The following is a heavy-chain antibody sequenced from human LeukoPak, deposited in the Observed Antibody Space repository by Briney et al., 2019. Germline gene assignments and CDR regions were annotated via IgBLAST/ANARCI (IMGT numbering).Heavy chain of an antibody. Sequence: ASVKVSCKASGYTFTSYAMNWVRQAPGQGLEWMGWINTNTGNPTYAQGFTGRFVFSLDTSVSTAYLQISSLKAEDTAVYYCARAKYCGGDCYPGYYYYMDVWGKGTTVTVSS. CDR1: GYTFTSYA. J-gene: IGHJ6*03. CDR2: INTNTGNP. D-gene: IGHD2-21*02. CDR3: ARAKYCGGDCYPGYYYYMDV. V-gene: IGHV7-4-1*02.